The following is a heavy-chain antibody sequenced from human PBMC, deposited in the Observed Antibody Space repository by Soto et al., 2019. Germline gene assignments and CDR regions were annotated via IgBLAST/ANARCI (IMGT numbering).Heavy chain of an antibody. CDR1: GFSLSTSGVA. V-gene: IGHV2-5*02. CDR3: ARRPGINFYYGLDV. J-gene: IGHJ6*02. CDR2: IYWDDDK. Sequence: SGPTLVNPTQTLTLTCTFSGFSLSTSGVAVGWIRQPPGKALEWLAVIYWDDDKRYSPSLKSRLTISRDNSKNQVVLTITNMDPVDTATYYCARRPGINFYYGLDVWGQGTTVTVSS.